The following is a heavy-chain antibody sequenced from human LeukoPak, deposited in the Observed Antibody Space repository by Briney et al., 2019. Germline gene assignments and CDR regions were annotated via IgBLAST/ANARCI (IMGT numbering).Heavy chain of an antibody. D-gene: IGHD6-6*01. V-gene: IGHV1-18*01. CDR2: ISAYNGNT. CDR1: GYTFTSYG. Sequence: ASVKVSCKASGYTFTSYGISWERQAPGQGLEWMGWISAYNGNTNYAQKLQGRVTMTTDTSTSTAYMELRSLRSDDTAVYYCARAPPLSSSSSGYYYGMDVWGQGTTVTVSS. J-gene: IGHJ6*02. CDR3: ARAPPLSSSSSGYYYGMDV.